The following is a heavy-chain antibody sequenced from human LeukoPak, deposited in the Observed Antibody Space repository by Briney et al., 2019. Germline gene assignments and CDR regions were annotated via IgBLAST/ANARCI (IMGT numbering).Heavy chain of an antibody. CDR2: IYYNGNT. V-gene: IGHV4-61*05. Sequence: SETLSLTCTVSGGSISSSSHHWGWIRQSPGKGLEWIGYIYYNGNTNYNPSLKSRITISVDTSKNQFSLRLKSVTAADTAVYYCARGPLSSRTTWTWFDPWGQGTLVTVSS. D-gene: IGHD6-13*01. CDR3: ARGPLSSRTTWTWFDP. J-gene: IGHJ5*02. CDR1: GGSISSSSHH.